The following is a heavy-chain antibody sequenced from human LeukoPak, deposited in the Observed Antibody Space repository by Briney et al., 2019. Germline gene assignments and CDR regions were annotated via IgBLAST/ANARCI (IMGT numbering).Heavy chain of an antibody. J-gene: IGHJ4*02. Sequence: GGSLRLSCSASGFTFSRYAMHWVCQAPGKGLECASVITSNGGGTYYADSVKGRLTISRDNSRNTLYLQMSSLRPEDTAVYYCVRRDFGSGGYDYWGQGTLVTVSS. CDR3: VRRDFGSGGYDY. D-gene: IGHD3-10*01. V-gene: IGHV3-64D*06. CDR1: GFTFSRYA. CDR2: ITSNGGGT.